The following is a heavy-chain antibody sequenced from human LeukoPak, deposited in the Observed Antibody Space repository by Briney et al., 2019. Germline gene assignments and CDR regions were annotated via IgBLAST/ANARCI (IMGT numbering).Heavy chain of an antibody. V-gene: IGHV4-59*01. J-gene: IGHJ4*02. CDR3: ARGLYCSGGSCFYDY. D-gene: IGHD2-15*01. CDR1: GGSISSYY. CDR2: IYYSGST. Sequence: SETLSLTCTVSGGSISSYYWSWIRQPPGKGLEWIGYIYYSGSTNYNPSLKSRVTISVDTSKNQFSLKLSSVTAADTAVYYCARGLYCSGGSCFYDYWGQGTLDTVSS.